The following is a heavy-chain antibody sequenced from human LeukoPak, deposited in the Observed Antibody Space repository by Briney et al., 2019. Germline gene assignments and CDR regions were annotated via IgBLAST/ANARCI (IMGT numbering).Heavy chain of an antibody. V-gene: IGHV3-23*01. CDR3: AKDAPVNIVVVPAANS. J-gene: IGHJ4*02. D-gene: IGHD2-2*01. Sequence: GGSLRLSCAASGSTFSSYAMSWVRQAPGEGLEWVSAISGSGGSTYYADSVKGRFTISRDNSKNTLYLQMNSLRAEDTAVYYCAKDAPVNIVVVPAANSWGQGTLVTVSS. CDR2: ISGSGGST. CDR1: GSTFSSYA.